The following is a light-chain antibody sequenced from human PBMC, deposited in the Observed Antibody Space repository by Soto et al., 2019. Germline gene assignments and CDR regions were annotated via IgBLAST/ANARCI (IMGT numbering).Light chain of an antibody. CDR2: GAS. Sequence: EIVMTQSPATLSVSPGERATLSFRASQSVSSNLAWYQQKPGQAPRLLIYGASTRATGIPARFSGSGSGKEFTLTISSLQSEDFAVYYCQQYNNWLLLTFGGGTKVDI. CDR1: QSVSSN. CDR3: QQYNNWLLLT. J-gene: IGKJ4*01. V-gene: IGKV3-15*01.